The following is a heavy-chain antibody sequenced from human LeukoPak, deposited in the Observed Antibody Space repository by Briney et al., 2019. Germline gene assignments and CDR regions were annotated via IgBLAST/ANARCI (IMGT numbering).Heavy chain of an antibody. CDR3: VKGGYCSSTSCPADFDY. Sequence: RGSLRLSCAASGFTLSDYWLHWVRQAPGKGLVWVSRFNTDGSSTGYADSVKGRFTISRDNAKNTVYLQMSSLRAEDTAVYYCVKGGYCSSTSCPADFDYWGQGTLVTVSS. CDR1: GFTLSDYW. D-gene: IGHD2-2*01. J-gene: IGHJ4*02. V-gene: IGHV3-74*01. CDR2: FNTDGSST.